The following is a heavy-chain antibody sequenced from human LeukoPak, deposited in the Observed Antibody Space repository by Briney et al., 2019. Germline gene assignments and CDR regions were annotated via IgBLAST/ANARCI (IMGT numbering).Heavy chain of an antibody. CDR1: GFTFSSRW. CDR2: INTDGSTT. CDR3: ASPLRYFDWLKTDYYYGMDV. V-gene: IGHV3-74*01. Sequence: PGGSLRLSCVASGFTFSSRWMHWVRQAPGKGLVWVSIINTDGSTTRYADFVEGRFTISRDNAKNSLYLQMNSLRAEDTAVYYCASPLRYFDWLKTDYYYGMDVWGQGTTVTVSS. D-gene: IGHD3-9*01. J-gene: IGHJ6*02.